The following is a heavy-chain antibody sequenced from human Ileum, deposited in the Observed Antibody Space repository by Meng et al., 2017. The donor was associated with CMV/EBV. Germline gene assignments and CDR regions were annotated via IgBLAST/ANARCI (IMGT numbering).Heavy chain of an antibody. J-gene: IGHJ5*02. V-gene: IGHV3-30*01. CDR2: ISYDGSNK. CDR1: GFTFSTYA. D-gene: IGHD5-12*01. CDR3: AREAFSGGYDDGFDP. Sequence: GGSLRLSCAASGFTFSTYAMHWVRQAPGKGLEWVAGISYDGSNKYYADSVKGRFTISKDKSNNTLYLQMNSLRADDTAVYFCAREAFSGGYDDGFDPWGQGTLVTVSS.